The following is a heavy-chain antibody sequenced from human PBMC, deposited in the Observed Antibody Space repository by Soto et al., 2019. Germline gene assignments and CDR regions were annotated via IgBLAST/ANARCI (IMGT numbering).Heavy chain of an antibody. CDR2: FDPEDGET. D-gene: IGHD6-6*01. CDR1: GYTLTELS. CDR3: ATVAARYYGMDV. Sequence: GASVKVSCKVSGYTLTELSMHWVRQAPGKGLEWMGGFDPEDGETIYAQKFQGRVTMTEDTSTDTAYMERSSLRSEDTAVYYCATVAARYYGMDVWGQGTTVTVSS. J-gene: IGHJ6*02. V-gene: IGHV1-24*01.